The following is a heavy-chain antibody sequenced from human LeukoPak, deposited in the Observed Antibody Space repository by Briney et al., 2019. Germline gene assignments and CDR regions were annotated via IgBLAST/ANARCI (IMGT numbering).Heavy chain of an antibody. CDR1: GFTFDDYA. V-gene: IGHV3-9*01. CDR3: AKDAKFGVDAFDI. D-gene: IGHD3-10*01. Sequence: GGSLRLSCAASGFTFDDYAMHWVRQAPGKGLEWVSGISWNSGSIGYADSVKGRFTISRDNAKNSLYLQMNSLRAEDTALYYCAKDAKFGVDAFDIWGQGTMVTVSS. CDR2: ISWNSGSI. J-gene: IGHJ3*02.